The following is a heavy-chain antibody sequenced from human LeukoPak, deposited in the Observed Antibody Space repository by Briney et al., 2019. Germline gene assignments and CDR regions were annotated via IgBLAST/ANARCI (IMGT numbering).Heavy chain of an antibody. Sequence: ASVKVSCKASGGTFSSYAISWVRQAPGQGLEWMGGIIPIFGTANYAQKFQGRVTITADKSTSTAYMELSSLRSEDTAVYYCARVVYSSTFRDFDYWGQGTRVTVSS. V-gene: IGHV1-69*06. D-gene: IGHD5-18*01. CDR1: GGTFSSYA. J-gene: IGHJ4*02. CDR3: ARVVYSSTFRDFDY. CDR2: IIPIFGTA.